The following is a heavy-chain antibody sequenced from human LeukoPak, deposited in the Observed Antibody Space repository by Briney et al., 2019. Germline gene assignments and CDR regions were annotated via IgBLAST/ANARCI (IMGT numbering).Heavy chain of an antibody. V-gene: IGHV4-61*01. CDR1: GPSVTSTNYY. J-gene: IGHJ4*02. D-gene: IGHD3-10*01. CDR2: VSYTGIP. Sequence: SETLSLTCTVSGPSVTSTNYYWSWIRQPPGEGLQWIGYVSYTGIPTYNPSLKSRVTISLDTSKSQFSLQLSSVTAADTAVYYCATQQWIGTFHYWGQGALVTVSS. CDR3: ATQQWIGTFHY.